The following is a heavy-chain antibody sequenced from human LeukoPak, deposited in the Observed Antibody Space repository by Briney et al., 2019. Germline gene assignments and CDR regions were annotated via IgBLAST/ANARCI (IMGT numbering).Heavy chain of an antibody. J-gene: IGHJ2*01. CDR2: IYYSGST. CDR3: ARHTPLYGGQGYFDL. CDR1: SGSIDIYS. Sequence: PSETLSLTCTVSSGSIDIYSWSWIRQPPGKGLEWIGSIYYSGSTYYNPSLKSRVTISVDTSKNQFSLKLSSVTAADTAVYYCARHTPLYGGQGYFDLWGRGTLVTVSS. V-gene: IGHV4-39*01. D-gene: IGHD4-23*01.